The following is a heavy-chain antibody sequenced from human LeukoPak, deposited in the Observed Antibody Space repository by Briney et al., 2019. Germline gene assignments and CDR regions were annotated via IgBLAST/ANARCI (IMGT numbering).Heavy chain of an antibody. Sequence: ASVKVSCKASGYTFTGYYMHWVRQAPGQGLEWMGWINPNSGSTNYAQKFRGRVTMTRDTSISTAYMELSRLRSDDTAVYYCARPVRYGSGSYYYGMDVWGQGTTVTVSS. D-gene: IGHD3-10*01. CDR1: GYTFTGYY. CDR3: ARPVRYGSGSYYYGMDV. J-gene: IGHJ6*02. CDR2: INPNSGST. V-gene: IGHV1-2*02.